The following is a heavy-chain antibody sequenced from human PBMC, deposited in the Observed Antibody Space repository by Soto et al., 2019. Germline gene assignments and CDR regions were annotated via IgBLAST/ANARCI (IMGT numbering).Heavy chain of an antibody. Sequence: SETLSLTCTVSGGSISSSSYYWGWIRQPPGKGLEWIGSIYYSGSTYYNPSLKSRVTISVDTSKNQFSLKLSSVTAADTAVYYCARLGYYDSSGLYYFDYWGQGTLVTVSS. J-gene: IGHJ4*02. V-gene: IGHV4-39*01. CDR3: ARLGYYDSSGLYYFDY. CDR2: IYYSGST. D-gene: IGHD3-22*01. CDR1: GGSISSSSYY.